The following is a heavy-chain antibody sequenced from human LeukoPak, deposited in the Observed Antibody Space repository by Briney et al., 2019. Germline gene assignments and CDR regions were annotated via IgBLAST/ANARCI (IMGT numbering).Heavy chain of an antibody. D-gene: IGHD6-13*01. V-gene: IGHV4-59*11. J-gene: IGHJ6*03. CDR3: AREMYDRIAAAEECCYYMDV. Sequence: SETLSLTCSVSGGSISSHYWSWIRQPPGKGLEWIGYIYYSGSTNYNPSLKSRVTISVDTSKNQSSLKLSSVFAADTGVYYCAREMYDRIAAAEECCYYMDVWGKGTPVTVSS. CDR2: IYYSGST. CDR1: GGSISSHY.